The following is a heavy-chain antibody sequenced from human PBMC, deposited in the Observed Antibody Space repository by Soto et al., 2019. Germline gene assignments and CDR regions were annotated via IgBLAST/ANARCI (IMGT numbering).Heavy chain of an antibody. CDR2: IYHSGST. J-gene: IGHJ4*02. CDR1: GGSISSGGYS. D-gene: IGHD1-26*01. Sequence: QLQLQESGSGLVKPSQTLSLTCAVSGGSISSGGYSWSWMRQPPGKGLERIGYIYHSGSTYYNPSLKNRVTISVDRSKNQFSLKLSSVTAADTAVYYCASSRGSPVALDYWGQGTLVTVSS. CDR3: ASSRGSPVALDY. V-gene: IGHV4-30-2*01.